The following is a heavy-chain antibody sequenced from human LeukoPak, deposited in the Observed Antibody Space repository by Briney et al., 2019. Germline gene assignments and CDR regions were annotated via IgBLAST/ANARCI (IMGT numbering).Heavy chain of an antibody. D-gene: IGHD6-13*01. Sequence: GGSLRLSCAASGLTFSRYSMHCVRQAPGKGLEYVSAISNNGGSTYYAKSVKGRFTISRDNSKNTLYLQMGSLRAEDMAVYYCARVECWAAAGTVWGPGTPVTVSS. V-gene: IGHV3-64*01. CDR3: ARVECWAAAGTV. CDR1: GLTFSRYS. CDR2: ISNNGGST. J-gene: IGHJ4*02.